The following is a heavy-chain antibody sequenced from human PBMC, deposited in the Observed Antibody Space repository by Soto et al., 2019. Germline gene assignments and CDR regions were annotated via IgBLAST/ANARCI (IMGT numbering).Heavy chain of an antibody. CDR2: IYPGDSDT. Sequence: PGESLKISCKGSGYSFTSYWIGWVRQMPGKGLEWMGIIYPGDSDTRYSPSFQGQVTISADKSISTAYLQWSSLRPEDTAVYYCARDSGDYYDDSNRPYNAFDKVGQGTLVTVSS. CDR3: ARDSGDYYDDSNRPYNAFDK. CDR1: GYSFTSYW. J-gene: IGHJ3*02. D-gene: IGHD3-22*01. V-gene: IGHV5-51*01.